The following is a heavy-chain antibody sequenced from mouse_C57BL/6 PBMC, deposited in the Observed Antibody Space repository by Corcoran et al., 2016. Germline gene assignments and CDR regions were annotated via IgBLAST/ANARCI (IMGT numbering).Heavy chain of an antibody. CDR3: ARWDSYYAMDY. V-gene: IGHV1-26*01. CDR1: GYTFTDYY. CDR2: INPNNGGT. D-gene: IGHD4-1*01. J-gene: IGHJ4*01. Sequence: EVQLQQSGPELVKPGASVKISCKASGYTFTDYYMNWVKQSHGKGLEWIGDINPNNGGTSYNQKFKGKATLNVDKSSSTAYMELRSLTSEDSAVYYCARWDSYYAMDYWGQGTSVTVSS.